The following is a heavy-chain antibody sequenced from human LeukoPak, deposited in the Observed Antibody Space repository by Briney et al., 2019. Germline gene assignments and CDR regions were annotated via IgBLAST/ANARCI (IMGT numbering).Heavy chain of an antibody. D-gene: IGHD6-19*01. CDR3: ASALAVAGSLNYYYYYYMDV. CDR1: GGSISSGGYS. Sequence: SETLSLTCAVSGGSISSGGYSWSWIRQPPGKGLEWIGYIYHSGSTYYNPSLKSRVTISVDRSKNQFSLKLSSVTAADTAVYYCASALAVAGSLNYYYYYYMDVWGKGTTVTVSS. J-gene: IGHJ6*03. V-gene: IGHV4-30-2*02. CDR2: IYHSGST.